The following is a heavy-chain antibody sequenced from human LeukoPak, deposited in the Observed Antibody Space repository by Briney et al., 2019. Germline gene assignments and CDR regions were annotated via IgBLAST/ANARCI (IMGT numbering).Heavy chain of an antibody. J-gene: IGHJ4*02. D-gene: IGHD6-19*01. CDR3: ARAISYSSGSYFDY. CDR1: GGTFSSYA. Sequence: ASVKVSCKVSGGTFSSYAISWVRQAPGQGLEWMGGIIPIFGTANYAQKFQGRVTITTDESTSTAYMELSSLRSEDTAVYYCARAISYSSGSYFDYWGQGTLVTVSS. CDR2: IIPIFGTA. V-gene: IGHV1-69*05.